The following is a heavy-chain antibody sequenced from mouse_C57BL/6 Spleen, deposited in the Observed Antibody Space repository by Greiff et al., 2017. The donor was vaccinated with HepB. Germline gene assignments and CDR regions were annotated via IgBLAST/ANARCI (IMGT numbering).Heavy chain of an antibody. CDR2: IYPRSGNT. Sequence: QVQLKQSGAELARPGASVKLSCKASGYTFTSYGISWVKQRTGQGLEWIGEIYPRSGNTYYNEKFKGKATLTADKSSSTAYMELRSLTSEDSAVYFLARARSTTAVVSYYAMDYWGQGTSVTVSS. CDR1: GYTFTSYG. D-gene: IGHD1-1*01. V-gene: IGHV1-81*01. J-gene: IGHJ4*01. CDR3: ARARSTTAVVSYYAMDY.